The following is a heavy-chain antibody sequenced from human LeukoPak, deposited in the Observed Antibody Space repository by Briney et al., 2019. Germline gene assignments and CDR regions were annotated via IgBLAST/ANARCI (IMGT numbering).Heavy chain of an antibody. Sequence: ASVKVSCKASGYTFTSYYMHWVRQAPGQGLEWMGIINPSGGSTSYAHKFQGRVTMTRDTSTSTVYMELSSLRSEDTAVYYCARDLTYYSGYDPVYYYYGMDVWGQGTTVTVSS. D-gene: IGHD5-12*01. CDR1: GYTFTSYY. CDR2: INPSGGST. V-gene: IGHV1-46*01. CDR3: ARDLTYYSGYDPVYYYYGMDV. J-gene: IGHJ6*02.